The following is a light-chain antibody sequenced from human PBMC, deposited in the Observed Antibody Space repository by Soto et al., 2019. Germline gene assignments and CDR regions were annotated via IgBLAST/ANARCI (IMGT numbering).Light chain of an antibody. J-gene: IGLJ1*01. CDR1: SSDVGAYDF. V-gene: IGLV2-14*01. Sequence: QSALTQPASVSGSPGQSITISCTGTSSDVGAYDFVSWYQHSPGKAPKLVTFDVTHRPPGISDRFSGSKSANTASLTISGLQAADEAFYYCSSFTSNRIYVFGPGTKLTVL. CDR2: DVT. CDR3: SSFTSNRIYV.